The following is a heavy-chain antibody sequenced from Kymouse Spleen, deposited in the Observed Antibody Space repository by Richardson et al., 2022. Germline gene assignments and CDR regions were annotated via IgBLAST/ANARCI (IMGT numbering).Heavy chain of an antibody. Sequence: EVQLVESGGGLVKPGGSLRLSCAASGFTFSSYSMNWVRQAPGKGLEWVSSISSSSSYIYYADSVKGRFTISRDNAKNSLYLQMNSLRAEDTAVYYCAREVVVTAIFDYWGQGTLVTVSS. J-gene: IGHJ4*02. CDR1: GFTFSSYS. CDR2: ISSSSSYI. V-gene: IGHV3-21*03. CDR3: AREVVVTAIFDY. D-gene: IGHD2-21*02.